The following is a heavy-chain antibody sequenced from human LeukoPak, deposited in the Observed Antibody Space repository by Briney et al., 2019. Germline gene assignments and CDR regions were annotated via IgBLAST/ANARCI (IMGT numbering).Heavy chain of an antibody. CDR3: ARGTGYSSSHYYYYYMDV. V-gene: IGHV4-59*01. CDR1: GGSISSYY. Sequence: SETLSLTCTVSGGSISSYYWSWIRQPPGKGLEWIGYIYYSGSTNYNPSLKSRVTISVDTSKNQFSLKLSSVTAADTAVYYCARGTGYSSSHYYYYYMDVWGQGTMVTVSS. J-gene: IGHJ6*03. D-gene: IGHD6-6*01. CDR2: IYYSGST.